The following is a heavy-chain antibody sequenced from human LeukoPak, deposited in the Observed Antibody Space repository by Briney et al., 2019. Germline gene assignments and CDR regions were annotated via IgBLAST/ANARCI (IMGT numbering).Heavy chain of an antibody. CDR1: GGSISSGAYP. J-gene: IGHJ6*02. Sequence: SETLSLTCTVSGGSISSGAYPWSWICQHPGEGMEWIGYIYYRGRTYYNPSLKSPVSISVDKSKNQFSLKLSSVTAADTAVYYCARGRGVWGQGTTVTVSS. CDR2: IYYRGRT. CDR3: ARGRGV. V-gene: IGHV4-31*01.